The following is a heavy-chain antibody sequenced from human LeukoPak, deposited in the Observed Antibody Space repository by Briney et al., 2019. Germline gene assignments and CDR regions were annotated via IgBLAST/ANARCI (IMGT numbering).Heavy chain of an antibody. CDR1: GFTFSNNW. V-gene: IGHV3-74*01. CDR3: ARDVLYGDYWGGGAFDI. J-gene: IGHJ3*02. Sequence: GGSLRLSCAASGFTFSNNWIHWVRQAPGKGLVWVSCMNSDGTNTNYADSVKGRFTISRDNAKNTLYLQMSSLRAEDTAVYYCARDVLYGDYWGGGAFDIWGQGTMVTVSS. D-gene: IGHD4-17*01. CDR2: MNSDGTNT.